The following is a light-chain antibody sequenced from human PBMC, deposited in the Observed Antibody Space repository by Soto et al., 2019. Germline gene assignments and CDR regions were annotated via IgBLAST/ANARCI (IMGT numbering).Light chain of an antibody. CDR3: QQYNNCPWT. V-gene: IGKV3-15*01. J-gene: IGKJ1*01. CDR1: QSVNSN. CDR2: DAS. Sequence: EIVMTQSPATLSVSPGERATLSCRASQSVNSNLAWYQQKPGQAPRLLIYDASARATGIPARFSGGGSGTEFTLTISSLQSEDSAVYYCQQYNNCPWTFGQGTKVEIK.